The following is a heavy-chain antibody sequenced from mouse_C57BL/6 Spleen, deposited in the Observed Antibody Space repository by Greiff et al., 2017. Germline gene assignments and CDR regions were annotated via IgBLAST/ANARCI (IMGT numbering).Heavy chain of an antibody. Sequence: EVHLVESGGDLVKPGGSLKLSCAASGFTFSSYGMSWVRQTPDKRLEWVATISSGGSYTYYPDSLKGRFTISRDNAKTTLYLQMSSLKSDDTSMYYCARQGGYDGRYYFDYWGQGTTLTVSS. J-gene: IGHJ2*01. CDR2: ISSGGSYT. CDR3: ARQGGYDGRYYFDY. V-gene: IGHV5-6*01. CDR1: GFTFSSYG. D-gene: IGHD2-2*01.